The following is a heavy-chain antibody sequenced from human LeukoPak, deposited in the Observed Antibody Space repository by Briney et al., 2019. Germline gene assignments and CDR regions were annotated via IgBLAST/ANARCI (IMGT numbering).Heavy chain of an antibody. J-gene: IGHJ4*02. CDR3: AKDRGSSSWYGFYFDY. V-gene: IGHV3-23*01. D-gene: IGHD6-13*01. CDR1: GFTFSSYA. CDR2: ISGSSGST. Sequence: PGGSLRLSCAASGFTFSSYAMSWVRQAPGKGLEWVSAISGSSGSTYYADSVKGRFTISRDNSKNTLYLQMNSLRAEDTAVYYCAKDRGSSSWYGFYFDYWGQGTLVTVSS.